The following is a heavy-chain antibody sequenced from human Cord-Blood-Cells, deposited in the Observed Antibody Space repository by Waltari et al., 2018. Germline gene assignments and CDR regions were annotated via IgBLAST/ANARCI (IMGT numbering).Heavy chain of an antibody. V-gene: IGHV3-23*01. J-gene: IGHJ6*02. CDR1: GFTFSSYA. CDR3: AKESKPPYDILTGYYYYYGMDV. D-gene: IGHD3-9*01. CDR2: ISGSGGST. Sequence: EVQLLESGGGLVQPGGSLRLSCAASGFTFSSYAMSWVRQAPGKGLEWVSAISGSGGSTYYADSVKGRFTSSRDNSRNTLYLQMNSLRAEDTAVYYCAKESKPPYDILTGYYYYYGMDVWGQGTTVTVSS.